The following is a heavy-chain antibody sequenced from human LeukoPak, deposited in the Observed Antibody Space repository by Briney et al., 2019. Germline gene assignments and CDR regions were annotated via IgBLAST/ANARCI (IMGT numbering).Heavy chain of an antibody. D-gene: IGHD2-15*01. CDR3: ARASTGCSGGSCYSGVDY. J-gene: IGHJ4*02. V-gene: IGHV1-2*02. CDR2: IKPNSGGT. Sequence: ASVKVSCKASGYTFTGYYMHWVRQAPGQGLEWMGWIKPNSGGTNYAQKFQGRVTMTRDTSISTAYMELSSLRSEDTAVYYCARASTGCSGGSCYSGVDYWGQGTLVTVSS. CDR1: GYTFTGYY.